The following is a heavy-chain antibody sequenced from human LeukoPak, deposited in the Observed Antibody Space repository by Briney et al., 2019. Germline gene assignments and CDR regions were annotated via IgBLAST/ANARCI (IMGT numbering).Heavy chain of an antibody. J-gene: IGHJ4*02. CDR1: GGSISSYY. D-gene: IGHD1-14*01. V-gene: IGHV4-4*07. Sequence: PSETLSLTCTVSGGSISSYYGRCVRQPAGKGLEWIVRIYTSGSTNYNPSLKRRVTMSVDTSKNQFSLKLSSVTAADTAVDYCARGSPGSTCYFDYWGQGTLVIVSS. CDR2: IYTSGST. CDR3: ARGSPGSTCYFDY.